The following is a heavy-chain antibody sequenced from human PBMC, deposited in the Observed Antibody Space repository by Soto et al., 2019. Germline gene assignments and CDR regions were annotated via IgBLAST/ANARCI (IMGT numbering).Heavy chain of an antibody. V-gene: IGHV4-59*01. Sequence: SETLSLTCTVSGGSISSYYWSWIRQPPGKGLEWIGYIYYSGSTNYNPSLKSRVTISVDTSKNQFSLKLSSVTAADTAVYYCARGRILELRFDYWGQGTLV. J-gene: IGHJ4*02. CDR1: GGSISSYY. CDR2: IYYSGST. CDR3: ARGRILELRFDY. D-gene: IGHD1-7*01.